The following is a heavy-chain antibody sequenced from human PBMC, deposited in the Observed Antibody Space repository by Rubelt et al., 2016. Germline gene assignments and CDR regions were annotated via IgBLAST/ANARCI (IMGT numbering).Heavy chain of an antibody. Sequence: EVQLVESGGDLVQPGGSLRLSCAASGFTFSQSWMNWVRQAPGKGLEWVSVIYAGGGTYYDDSVKGGFTISRDNSKNTVYLQMNSLRAEDTAVYYCARERSIWGQGTLVTVSS. V-gene: IGHV3-66*01. CDR2: IYAGGGT. J-gene: IGHJ4*02. CDR3: ARERSI. CDR1: GFTFSQSW.